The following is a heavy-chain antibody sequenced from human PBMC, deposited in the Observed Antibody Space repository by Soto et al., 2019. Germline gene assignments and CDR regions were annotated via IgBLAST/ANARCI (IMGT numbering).Heavy chain of an antibody. Sequence: EVQLLESGGGLVQPGGSLRLSCAASGFTFSSYAMSWVRQAPGKGLEWVSAISGSGGSTYYADSVKGRFTISRDNSKNTLYLQMNSLRAEDTAVYYCAKDASITIFGVDHYGMDVWGQGTTVTVSS. CDR3: AKDASITIFGVDHYGMDV. J-gene: IGHJ6*02. CDR2: ISGSGGST. D-gene: IGHD3-3*01. CDR1: GFTFSSYA. V-gene: IGHV3-23*01.